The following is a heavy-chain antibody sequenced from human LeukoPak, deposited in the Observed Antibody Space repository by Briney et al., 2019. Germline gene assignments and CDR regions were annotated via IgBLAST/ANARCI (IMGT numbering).Heavy chain of an antibody. D-gene: IGHD6-19*01. CDR1: GYTFTSYG. Sequence: ASVKVSCKASGYTFTSYGISWVRQAPGQGLEWMGWISACNGNTNYAQKLQGRVTMTTDTSTSTAYMELRSLRSDDTAVYYCARGDYSSGWYGYYYYYMDVWGKGTTVTVSS. V-gene: IGHV1-18*01. J-gene: IGHJ6*03. CDR2: ISACNGNT. CDR3: ARGDYSSGWYGYYYYYMDV.